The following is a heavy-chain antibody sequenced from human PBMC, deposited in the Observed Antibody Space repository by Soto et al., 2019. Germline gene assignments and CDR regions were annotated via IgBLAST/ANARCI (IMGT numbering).Heavy chain of an antibody. CDR2: IYYSGST. V-gene: IGHV4-59*01. J-gene: IGHJ6*02. Sequence: SETLSLTCTVSGGSISSYYWSWIRQPPGKGLEWIGYIYYSGSTNYNPSLTRRVTISVXXXXXXFXLXLXXXTAADTAVYYCASSSLYRMAVWGQGTTVTVSS. CDR3: ASSSLYRMAV. CDR1: GGSISSYY.